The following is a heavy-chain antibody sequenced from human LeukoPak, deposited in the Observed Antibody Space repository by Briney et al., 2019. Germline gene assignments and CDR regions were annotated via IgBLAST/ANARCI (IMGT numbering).Heavy chain of an antibody. D-gene: IGHD3-22*01. CDR2: IYYSGST. J-gene: IGHJ4*02. CDR3: ARKSSGYYDSSGIDY. Sequence: SETLSLTCAVYGESFSGYYWSWIRQPPGKGLEWIGYIYYSGSTNYNPSLKSRVTISVDTSKNQFSLKLSSVTAADTAVYYCARKSSGYYDSSGIDYWGQGTLVTVSS. V-gene: IGHV4-59*01. CDR1: GESFSGYY.